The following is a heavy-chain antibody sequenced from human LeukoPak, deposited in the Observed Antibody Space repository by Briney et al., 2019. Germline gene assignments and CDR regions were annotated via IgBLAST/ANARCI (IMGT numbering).Heavy chain of an antibody. D-gene: IGHD2-15*01. CDR3: ARWTGDCSGGSCYSDWFDP. V-gene: IGHV1-69*13. CDR1: GGTFSIYA. J-gene: IGHJ5*02. CDR2: IIPIFGTA. Sequence: GASVTVSCTASGGTFSIYAISWVRQAPGQGLEWMGGIIPIFGTANYAQKFQGRVTITADESTSTAYMELSSLRSEDTAVYYCARWTGDCSGGSCYSDWFDPWGQGTLVTVSS.